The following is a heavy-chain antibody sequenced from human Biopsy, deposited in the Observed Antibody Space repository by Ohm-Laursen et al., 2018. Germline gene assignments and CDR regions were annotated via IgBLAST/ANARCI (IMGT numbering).Heavy chain of an antibody. Sequence: SVKVSCNVPGGTFSNYGANWARQAPGQGLEWLGGNIPILGTGNYAQKFQDRVTVAADTSTSTATMELRSLRSDDTAVYYCATKLTSYFDHWGQGTLVIVSS. CDR2: NIPILGTG. J-gene: IGHJ4*02. D-gene: IGHD3-9*01. V-gene: IGHV1-69*06. CDR1: GGTFSNYG. CDR3: ATKLTSYFDH.